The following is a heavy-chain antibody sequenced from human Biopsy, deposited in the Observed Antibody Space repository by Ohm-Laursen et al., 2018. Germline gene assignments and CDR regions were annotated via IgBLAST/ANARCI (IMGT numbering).Heavy chain of an antibody. J-gene: IGHJ4*02. Sequence: LRLSCAASGFTFSNYWMHWVRQPPREGLVWVSRIKSDGTTMYADFVRGRFTLSRDNEKNTLDLQMNGLTVEDTAVYYCVRDGNYRLGQWGQGTLVTVSS. CDR1: GFTFSNYW. CDR2: IKSDGTT. V-gene: IGHV3-74*03. D-gene: IGHD1-7*01. CDR3: VRDGNYRLGQ.